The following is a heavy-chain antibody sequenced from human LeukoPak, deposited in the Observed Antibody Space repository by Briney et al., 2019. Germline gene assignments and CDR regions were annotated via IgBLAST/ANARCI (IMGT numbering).Heavy chain of an antibody. D-gene: IGHD6-19*01. CDR3: ARDWPNSSDYY. CDR2: ISTSSNYI. V-gene: IGHV3-21*01. Sequence: GGSLGLSCEASGFTFSSYSMNWVRQAPGKGLEWVSFISTSSNYIDYADSVKGRFTISRDNAKNSLYLQMNSLRAEDTAMYYCARDWPNSSDYYWGQGTLVTVSS. CDR1: GFTFSSYS. J-gene: IGHJ4*02.